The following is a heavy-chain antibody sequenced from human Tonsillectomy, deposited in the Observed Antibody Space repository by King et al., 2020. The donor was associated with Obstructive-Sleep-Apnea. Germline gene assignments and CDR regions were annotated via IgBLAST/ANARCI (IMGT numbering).Heavy chain of an antibody. D-gene: IGHD6-6*01. V-gene: IGHV4-39*07. CDR1: GVSISSSCYY. J-gene: IGHJ2*01. CDR3: ARDLRYSGSSPSRYFDL. CDR2: IYFSGGT. Sequence: QLQESGPGLVKPSETLSLTCAVSGVSISSSCYYWGWIRQPPGKGLEWIGTIYFSGGTYYNPSLKSRVTMSADSSKNQFSLKLRSVTAAAAAVYYCARDLRYSGSSPSRYFDLWGRGTLVTVSS.